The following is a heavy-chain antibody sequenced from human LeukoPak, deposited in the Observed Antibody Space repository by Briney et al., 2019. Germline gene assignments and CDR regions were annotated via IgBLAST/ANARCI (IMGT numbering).Heavy chain of an antibody. Sequence: GGSLRLSCAASGFTVSSNYMSWVRQAPGKGLEWVSVIYSGGSTYYADSVKGRFTISRDNSKNTLYLQMNSLRAEDTAVYYCARTGGYYGDYPFGYWGQGTLVTVSS. CDR3: ARTGGYYGDYPFGY. CDR1: GFTVSSNY. J-gene: IGHJ4*02. V-gene: IGHV3-66*01. D-gene: IGHD4-17*01. CDR2: IYSGGST.